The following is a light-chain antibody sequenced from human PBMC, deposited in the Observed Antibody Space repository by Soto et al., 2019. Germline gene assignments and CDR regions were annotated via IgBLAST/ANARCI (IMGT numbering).Light chain of an antibody. CDR2: RNN. Sequence: QSVLTQPPSASGTPGQRVTISCSGSSSNIGSNYVYWYQQLPGTAPKLLIYRNNQRPSGVTDRFSGSKSGTSASLAISGLRSEDEADYYCHVWDSSSDHYVFGTGTKLTVL. J-gene: IGLJ1*01. V-gene: IGLV1-47*01. CDR1: SSNIGSNY. CDR3: HVWDSSSDHYV.